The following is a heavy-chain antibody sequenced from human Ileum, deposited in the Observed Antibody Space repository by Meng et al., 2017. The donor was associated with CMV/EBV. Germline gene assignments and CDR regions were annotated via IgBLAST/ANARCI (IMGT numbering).Heavy chain of an antibody. CDR3: ARNYGSGNWNFFHY. D-gene: IGHD3-10*01. V-gene: IGHV4-4*07. CDR1: GGSISSYY. CDR2: IYTSGTT. J-gene: IGHJ4*02. Sequence: QVQLPESGPGLVKPSETLSLTCTVSGGSISSYYWSWIRQPAGKGLEWIAHIYTSGTTNYNPSLKSRVTMSVDTSRNQFSLKLTSVTAADTAVYYCARNYGSGNWNFFHYWGQGTLVTVSS.